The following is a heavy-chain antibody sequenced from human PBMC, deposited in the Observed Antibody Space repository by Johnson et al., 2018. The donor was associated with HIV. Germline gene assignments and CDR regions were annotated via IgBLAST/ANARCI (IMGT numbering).Heavy chain of an antibody. D-gene: IGHD3-22*01. V-gene: IGHV3-23*04. CDR2: ISGSGGST. J-gene: IGHJ3*02. CDR3: ARDLHDSSGYYYEGDAFDI. Sequence: VQLVESGGGLVQPGGSLRLSCAASGFTFSSYAMSWVRQAPGKGLEWVSAISGSGGSTSYADSVKGRFTISRDNSKNTLYLQMNSLRAEDTAVYYCARDLHDSSGYYYEGDAFDIWGQGTMVTVSS. CDR1: GFTFSSYA.